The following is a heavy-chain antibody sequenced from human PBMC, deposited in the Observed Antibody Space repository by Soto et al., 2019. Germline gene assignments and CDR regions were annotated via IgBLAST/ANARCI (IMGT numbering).Heavy chain of an antibody. V-gene: IGHV3-48*03. D-gene: IGHD1-26*01. Sequence: PGGSLRLSCAASGFTFSSYEMNWVRQAPGKGLEWVSYISSSGSTIYYADSVKGRFTISRDNAKNSLYLQMNSLRAEDTAVYYCARIYSGSYHDAFDIWGQGTMVTVSS. CDR1: GFTFSSYE. J-gene: IGHJ3*02. CDR2: ISSSGSTI. CDR3: ARIYSGSYHDAFDI.